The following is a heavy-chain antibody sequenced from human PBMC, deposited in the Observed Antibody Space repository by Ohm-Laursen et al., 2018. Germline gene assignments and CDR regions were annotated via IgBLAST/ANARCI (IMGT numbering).Heavy chain of an antibody. CDR2: ITWNSGRI. CDR3: AKDTTGYDFWSGYLCAFDI. D-gene: IGHD3-3*01. V-gene: IGHV3-9*01. J-gene: IGHJ3*02. CDR1: GFTFDEYA. Sequence: SLRLSCAASGFTFDEYAMHWVRQAPGKGLEWVSGITWNSGRIGYADSVKGRFTISRDNAKNSLYLQMNSLRPEDTALYYCAKDTTGYDFWSGYLCAFDIWGQGTKVTVSS.